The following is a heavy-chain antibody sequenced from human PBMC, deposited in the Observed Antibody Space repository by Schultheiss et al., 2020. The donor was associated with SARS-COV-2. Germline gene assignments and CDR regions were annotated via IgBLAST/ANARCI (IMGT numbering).Heavy chain of an antibody. D-gene: IGHD6-13*01. CDR2: ISGSGGST. J-gene: IGHJ3*02. V-gene: IGHV3-23*01. Sequence: GGSLRLSCAASGFTFSNAWMSWVRQAPGKGLEWVSAISGSGGSTYYADSVKGRFTISRDNSKNTLYLQMNSLRAEDTAVYYCASRARIARGNAFDIWGQGTMVTVSS. CDR3: ASRARIARGNAFDI. CDR1: GFTFSNAW.